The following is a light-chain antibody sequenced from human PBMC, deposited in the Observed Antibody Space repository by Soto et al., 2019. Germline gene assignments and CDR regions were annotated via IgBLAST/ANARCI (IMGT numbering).Light chain of an antibody. Sequence: QMTQSPSSLSASIGDRVTITCRASQGVDNYLAWYQQRPGKVPRLLIYAASTLQSGVPSRFSGSRSGADFTLTISSRQPEDVATYYCQHYNTALETFGQGTRVEIK. CDR2: AAS. J-gene: IGKJ1*01. CDR1: QGVDNY. V-gene: IGKV1-27*01. CDR3: QHYNTALET.